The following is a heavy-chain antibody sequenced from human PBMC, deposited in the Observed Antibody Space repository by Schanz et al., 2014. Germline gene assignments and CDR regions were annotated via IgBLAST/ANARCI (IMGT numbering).Heavy chain of an antibody. V-gene: IGHV4-59*11. CDR1: GVSISSHY. D-gene: IGHD5-12*01. CDR3: VRDGRYSGADAGTIDF. Sequence: QVQLKESGPGLVKPSETLSLTCTVSGVSISSHYWTWIRQPPGKGLELIGYMYYSTSPTYNPSLKSRVPISMDTSKREISLTLRSVTAADTAVYYCVRDGRYSGADAGTIDFWGQGTLAIVSS. J-gene: IGHJ4*02. CDR2: MYYSTSP.